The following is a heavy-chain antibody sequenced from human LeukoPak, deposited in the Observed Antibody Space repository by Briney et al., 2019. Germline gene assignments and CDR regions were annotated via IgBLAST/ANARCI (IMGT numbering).Heavy chain of an antibody. CDR1: GDSVSSNGAT. Sequence: SQTLSLTCAISGDSVSSNGATWIWLRQSPSRGLEWLGRTYYRSKWYNDYGLSVRGRITVNPDTSKSQFSLQLNSVTPEDTAVYYCARAPHGSGCDYWSQGTLVTVSS. D-gene: IGHD6-19*01. J-gene: IGHJ4*02. CDR2: TYYRSKWYN. V-gene: IGHV6-1*01. CDR3: ARAPHGSGCDY.